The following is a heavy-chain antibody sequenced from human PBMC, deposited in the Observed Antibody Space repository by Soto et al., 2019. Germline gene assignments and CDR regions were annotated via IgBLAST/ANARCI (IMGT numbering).Heavy chain of an antibody. CDR3: ARRGGGTTGWFDP. CDR1: GYSFSSYW. D-gene: IGHD4-17*01. Sequence: PGETLKISCKGSGYSFSSYWIGWVRQMPGKGLEWMGIIYPGDSNTRYSPSFQGQVTISADKSISTAYLQWSSLKALDTAMYYCARRGGGTTGWFDPWGHGTLVTVSS. V-gene: IGHV5-51*01. CDR2: IYPGDSNT. J-gene: IGHJ5*02.